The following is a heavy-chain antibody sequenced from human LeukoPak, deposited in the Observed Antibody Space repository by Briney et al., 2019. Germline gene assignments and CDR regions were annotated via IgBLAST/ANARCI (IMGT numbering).Heavy chain of an antibody. CDR1: GFTFSSYW. Sequence: PGGSLRLSCAASGFTFSSYWMHWVRQAPGKGLVWVSRINSDGSSTSYADSVKGRFTISRDNAKNSLYLQMNSLRVEDTAVYYCAREMTTIPEDAFDIWGQGTMVTVSS. CDR2: INSDGSST. V-gene: IGHV3-74*01. J-gene: IGHJ3*02. D-gene: IGHD5-24*01. CDR3: AREMTTIPEDAFDI.